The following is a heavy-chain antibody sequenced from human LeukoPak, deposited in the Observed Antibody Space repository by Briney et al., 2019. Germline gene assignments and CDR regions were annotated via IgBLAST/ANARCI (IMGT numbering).Heavy chain of an antibody. Sequence: GGSLRLSCAASGFTFSGYWMNRARQAPGKGLEWVASINHNGNVNYYVDSVKGRFTISRDNAKNSLYLQMSNLRAEDTAVYFCARGGGLDVWGQGATVTVSS. CDR3: ARGGGLDV. D-gene: IGHD3-16*01. J-gene: IGHJ6*02. CDR1: GFTFSGYW. CDR2: INHNGNVN. V-gene: IGHV3-7*03.